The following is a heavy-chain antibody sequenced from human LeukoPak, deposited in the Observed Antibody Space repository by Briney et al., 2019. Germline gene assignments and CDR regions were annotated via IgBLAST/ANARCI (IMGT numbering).Heavy chain of an antibody. CDR1: GFTFNSYA. D-gene: IGHD3-22*01. CDR2: ISYDGSNI. Sequence: GGSLRLSCAAFGFTFNSYAMLWVRQAPGKGLDWVAVISYDGSNIYYADSVKGRFTISRDNAKNSLYLQMNSLRAEDTAVYYCARDRYYDSSGYYLPHYYYYGMDVWGQGTTVTVSS. CDR3: ARDRYYDSSGYYLPHYYYYGMDV. J-gene: IGHJ6*02. V-gene: IGHV3-30*04.